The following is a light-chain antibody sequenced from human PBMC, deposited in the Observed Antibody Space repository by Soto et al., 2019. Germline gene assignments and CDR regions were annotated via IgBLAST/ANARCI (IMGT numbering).Light chain of an antibody. J-gene: IGKJ5*01. CDR2: DAS. V-gene: IGKV1-33*01. Sequence: IEVTQCQTSLSASVGDRVTITCQASQDINKNLIWYQQKPGKAPKLLIYDASDLETGVPSRFSGSGSGTGFTFTISSLQPEDFATYYCQQYDSLPLTFGQGTRLDIK. CDR3: QQYDSLPLT. CDR1: QDINKN.